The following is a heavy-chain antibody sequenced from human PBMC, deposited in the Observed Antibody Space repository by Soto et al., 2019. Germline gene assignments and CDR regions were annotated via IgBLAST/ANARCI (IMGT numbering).Heavy chain of an antibody. D-gene: IGHD5-18*01. CDR3: TRDTCGYSYSYEVCYYCGMDV. V-gene: IGHV3-30-3*01. CDR2: ISNDGNNK. Sequence: QVQLVESGGGVVQPGRSLRLSCAASGFTFSRYAMHWVRQAPGKGLEWVAVISNDGNNKYYADSVKGRFTISRDNSKKTLYVQMNSPRGEDTAVYYCTRDTCGYSYSYEVCYYCGMDVWGQGTTVTVSS. CDR1: GFTFSRYA. J-gene: IGHJ6*02.